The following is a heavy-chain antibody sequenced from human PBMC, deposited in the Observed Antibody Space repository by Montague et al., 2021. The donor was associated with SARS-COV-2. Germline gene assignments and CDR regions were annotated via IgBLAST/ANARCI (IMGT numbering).Heavy chain of an antibody. D-gene: IGHD2-8*01. V-gene: IGHV4-39*01. CDR3: ARQSRFCPNALGYGFDY. CDR1: GGSISSSSYD. J-gene: IGHJ4*02. CDR2: NCYSGST. Sequence: SETLSLTCTVSGGSISSSSYDWGWIRQPPGKGLEWIGNNCYSGSTYYTSTLQSRVTISVDTSKNQFSLRLRSVTAAATSVYSCARQSRFCPNALGYGFDYWGQGTLVTVSS.